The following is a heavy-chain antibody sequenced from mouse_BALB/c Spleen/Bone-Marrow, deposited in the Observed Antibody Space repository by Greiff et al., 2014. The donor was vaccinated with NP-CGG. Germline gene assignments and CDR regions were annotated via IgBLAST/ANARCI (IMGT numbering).Heavy chain of an antibody. CDR3: TSYGSIRCYFDY. V-gene: IGHV1-5*01. CDR1: GYTFTSYW. Sequence: VQLQQSGTVLARPGASVKMSCKASGYTFTSYWMHWVKQRPGQGLEWIGAIYPGNSDTSYNQKFKGKAKLTAVTSTSTAYMERSSLTNEDAAVYYSTSYGSIRCYFDYWGQGTTLTFSS. CDR2: IYPGNSDT. J-gene: IGHJ2*01. D-gene: IGHD1-1*01.